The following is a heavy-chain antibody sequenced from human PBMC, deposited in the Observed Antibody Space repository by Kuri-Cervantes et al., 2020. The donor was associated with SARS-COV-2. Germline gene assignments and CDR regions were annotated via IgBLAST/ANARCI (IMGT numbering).Heavy chain of an antibody. CDR3: ATGAANSYMDV. Sequence: LSLTCGASGFSLTNYAIHWVRQAPGKGLEWVSVIWYDGKNECYAGSVKGRFNISRDTSKNTVSLHMNSLRAEDTAMYYCATGAANSYMDVWGRGTTVTVSS. CDR2: IWYDGKNE. CDR1: GFSLTNYA. V-gene: IGHV3-33*08. J-gene: IGHJ6*03. D-gene: IGHD3-10*01.